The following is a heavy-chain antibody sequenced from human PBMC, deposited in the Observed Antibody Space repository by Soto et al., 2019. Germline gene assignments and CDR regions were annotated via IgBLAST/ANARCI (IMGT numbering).Heavy chain of an antibody. J-gene: IGHJ6*02. CDR1: GGSISSYY. Sequence: SETLSLTCTGSGGSISSYYWSWIRQPPGKGLEWIGYIYYSGSTNYNPSLKSRVTISVDTSKNQFSLKLSSVTAADTAVYYCARVFIDGYNTPSDYYYGMDVWGQGTTVTVSS. V-gene: IGHV4-59*01. D-gene: IGHD5-12*01. CDR3: ARVFIDGYNTPSDYYYGMDV. CDR2: IYYSGST.